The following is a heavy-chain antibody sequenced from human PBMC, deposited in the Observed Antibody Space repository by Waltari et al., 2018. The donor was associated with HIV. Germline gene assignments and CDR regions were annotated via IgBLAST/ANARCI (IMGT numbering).Heavy chain of an antibody. CDR1: GYSISSGYY. Sequence: QVQLQESGPGLVKPSETLSLTCTVSGYSISSGYYWGWIRQPPGKGLAWIGSIYHSGSTYYNPSLKSRVTISVDTSKNQFSLKLSSVTAADTAVYYCARDYDFWSGYFPLPGDYYYGMDVWGQGTTVTVSS. D-gene: IGHD3-3*01. J-gene: IGHJ6*02. V-gene: IGHV4-38-2*02. CDR3: ARDYDFWSGYFPLPGDYYYGMDV. CDR2: IYHSGST.